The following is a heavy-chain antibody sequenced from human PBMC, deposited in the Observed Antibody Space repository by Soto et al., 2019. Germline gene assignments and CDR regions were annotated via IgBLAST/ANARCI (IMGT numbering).Heavy chain of an antibody. V-gene: IGHV4-34*01. Sequence: SETLSLTCAVSGGSFRGYFWSWIRQSPDKGLEWIGEINDSGSTYYNPSSKSRLTLSVDTSRSQFSLRLTSMTAADSAVYYCQGGDFWGQGTRVTVSS. CDR3: QGGDF. J-gene: IGHJ4*02. CDR2: INDSGST. D-gene: IGHD3-16*01. CDR1: GGSFRGYF.